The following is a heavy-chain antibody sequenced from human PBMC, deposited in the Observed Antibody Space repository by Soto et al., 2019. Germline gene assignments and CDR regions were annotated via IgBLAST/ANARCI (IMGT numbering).Heavy chain of an antibody. CDR1: GFSFSSYA. V-gene: IGHV3-30-3*01. J-gene: IGHJ3*02. CDR2: ISYDGSNK. Sequence: PGGSLRLSCAASGFSFSSYAMHWVRQPPGKGLEWVAVISYDGSNKYYADSVKGRFTISRDNSKNTLYLQMNRLRAEDRAVYYCARGLQKRITMIVVVTKPHKAFEIWGQGTMVTASS. CDR3: ARGLQKRITMIVVVTKPHKAFEI. D-gene: IGHD3-22*01.